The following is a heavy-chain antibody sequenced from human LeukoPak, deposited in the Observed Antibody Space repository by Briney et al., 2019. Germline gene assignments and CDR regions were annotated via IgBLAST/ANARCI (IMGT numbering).Heavy chain of an antibody. Sequence: GGSLRLSCAASGFTFSSYATSWVRQAPGRGLEWVSGIPGYCGKTFYADSVKGRFSISRDNSANMLFLQMNSLRAEDTAIYYCAKEIAVEGRPFFDYWGQGTLVTVSS. CDR2: IPGYCGKT. J-gene: IGHJ4*02. V-gene: IGHV3-23*01. CDR3: AKEIAVEGRPFFDY. D-gene: IGHD6-19*01. CDR1: GFTFSSYA.